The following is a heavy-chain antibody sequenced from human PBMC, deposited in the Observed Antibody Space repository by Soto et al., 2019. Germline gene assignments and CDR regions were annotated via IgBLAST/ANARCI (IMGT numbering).Heavy chain of an antibody. CDR2: VSGSGDST. D-gene: IGHD2-21*02. CDR1: AFTFSSYA. V-gene: IGHV3-23*01. J-gene: IGHJ4*02. Sequence: EVQLLESGGGLAQPGGSLRLSCAASAFTFSSYAMSWVRQAPGKGLEWVSAVSGSGDSTYYADSVKGRFTISRDNSKNTLYLQLNSLSAEDTAVYYCATGRASDCPGCTQDYWGQGTLVTVSS. CDR3: ATGRASDCPGCTQDY.